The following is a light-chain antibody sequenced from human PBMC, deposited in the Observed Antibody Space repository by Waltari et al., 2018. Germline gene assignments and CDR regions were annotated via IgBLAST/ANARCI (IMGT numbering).Light chain of an antibody. CDR3: ATWDNSLTAVV. V-gene: IGLV1-51*01. CDR2: DNN. CDR1: SSNIGNYF. J-gene: IGLJ2*01. Sequence: QSVLTQPPSVSAAPGQKVTISCPGGSSNIGNYFVSWYHHLPGATPKPLIYDNNKRPSGIPDRFSASKSGTSATLDITGLQIGDEADYYCATWDNSLTAVVFGRGTKLTVL.